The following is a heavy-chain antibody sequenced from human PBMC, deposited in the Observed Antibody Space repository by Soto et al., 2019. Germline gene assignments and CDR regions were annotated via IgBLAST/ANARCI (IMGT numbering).Heavy chain of an antibody. D-gene: IGHD2-2*01. Sequence: PSETLSLTCAVYGGSFSGSYWSWIRQPPGNGLEWIGEVNHSGSTNYNPSPKRRVTITVDTTKNKFSLTLSSVTAADTAVYYCARGGPARTSWRRQNWFDPWGQGTLVTVSS. CDR1: GGSFSGSY. V-gene: IGHV4-34*01. CDR2: VNHSGST. CDR3: ARGGPARTSWRRQNWFDP. J-gene: IGHJ5*02.